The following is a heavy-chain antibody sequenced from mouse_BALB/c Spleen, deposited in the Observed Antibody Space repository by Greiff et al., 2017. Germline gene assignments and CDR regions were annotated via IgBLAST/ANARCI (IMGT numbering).Heavy chain of an antibody. Sequence: EVQLQQSGAELARPGASVKVSCKASGYSFTDYNMYWVKQSHGKSLEWIGYIDPYNGGTSYNQKFKGKATLTVDKSSSTAFMHLNSLTSEDSAVYYCASYGNYGGDYYAMDYWGQGTSVTVSS. D-gene: IGHD2-1*01. J-gene: IGHJ4*01. CDR2: IDPYNGGT. V-gene: IGHV1S135*01. CDR3: ASYGNYGGDYYAMDY. CDR1: GYSFTDYN.